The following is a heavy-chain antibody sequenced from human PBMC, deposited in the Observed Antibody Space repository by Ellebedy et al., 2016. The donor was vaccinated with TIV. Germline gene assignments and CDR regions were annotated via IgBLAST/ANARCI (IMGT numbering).Heavy chain of an antibody. CDR1: GFSFDDNFGDYA. V-gene: IGHV3-49*03. CDR3: TRERRFLDPQYNWFDP. Sequence: GESLKISCTASGFSFDDNFGDYAMSWFRQAPGRGLEWVGFIRSKTYGGTTEYAASVKGRFTTSRDDSKSIAYLQMNSLKTEDTAVYYCTRERRFLDPQYNWFDPWGQGTLVTVSS. CDR2: IRSKTYGGTT. D-gene: IGHD3-3*01. J-gene: IGHJ5*02.